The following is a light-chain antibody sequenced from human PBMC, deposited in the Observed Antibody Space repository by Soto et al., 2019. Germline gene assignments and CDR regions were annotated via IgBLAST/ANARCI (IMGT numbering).Light chain of an antibody. V-gene: IGKV3-15*01. CDR1: QSVSRS. CDR2: GAS. J-gene: IGKJ3*01. Sequence: EIVMTQSPATLSVSPGERVTLSCWASQSVSRSLAWYQQKPGQAPRLLIYGASTRATGIPARFSGSGSGTEFTLTISSLQSEDFAVYYCQQYNNWPPFTFGPGTKVDIK. CDR3: QQYNNWPPFT.